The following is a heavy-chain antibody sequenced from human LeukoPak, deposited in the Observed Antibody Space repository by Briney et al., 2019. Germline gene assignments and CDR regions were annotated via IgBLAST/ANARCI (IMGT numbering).Heavy chain of an antibody. CDR2: IKQDGSEK. CDR3: LSYCSSTSCYESNWFDP. CDR1: GFTLSTYW. V-gene: IGHV3-7*03. D-gene: IGHD2-2*01. J-gene: IGHJ5*02. Sequence: GGSLRLSCAASGFTLSTYWMNWVRQAPGKGLEWVATIKQDGSEKYYVDSVKGRFTISRDNAKNSLYLQMNSLRAEDTAVYYCLSYCSSTSCYESNWFDPWGQGTLVTVSS.